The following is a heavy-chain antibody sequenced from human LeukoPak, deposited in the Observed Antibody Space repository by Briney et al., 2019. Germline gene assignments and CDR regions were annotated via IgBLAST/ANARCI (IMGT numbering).Heavy chain of an antibody. CDR3: ARGGSRELQYSSSIFDY. J-gene: IGHJ4*02. Sequence: ASLKLSCKASGYTFTSYDINWVREATGQGLEWMGWMNPNSGNTGYAQKFQGRVTMTRNTSLSTAYMELSSLRSEDTAVYYCARGGSRELQYSSSIFDYWGQGTLVTVSS. CDR1: GYTFTSYD. CDR2: MNPNSGNT. V-gene: IGHV1-8*01. D-gene: IGHD6-6*01.